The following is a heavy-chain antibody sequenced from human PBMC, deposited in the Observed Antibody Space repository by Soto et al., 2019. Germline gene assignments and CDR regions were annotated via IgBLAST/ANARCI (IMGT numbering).Heavy chain of an antibody. J-gene: IGHJ5*02. D-gene: IGHD6-13*01. Sequence: QLQLQESGPGLVKPSETLSLTCTVSGGSISSSSYYWGWIRQPPGKGLEWIGRNYYSGSTYYNPPRKSRVTISVDTSKNQFSLKLSSVTAADTAVYYCARQSSSCDLVPFDPWGQGTLVTVSS. CDR3: ARQSSSCDLVPFDP. CDR2: NYYSGST. V-gene: IGHV4-39*01. CDR1: GGSISSSSYY.